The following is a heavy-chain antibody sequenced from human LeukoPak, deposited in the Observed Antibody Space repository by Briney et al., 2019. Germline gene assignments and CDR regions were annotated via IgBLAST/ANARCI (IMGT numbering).Heavy chain of an antibody. D-gene: IGHD3-3*01. CDR1: GFTFSSYW. V-gene: IGHV3-7*01. CDR2: IKQDGSEK. CDR3: ARDGRIPLTIFGVVTTYDYYYYGMDV. J-gene: IGHJ6*02. Sequence: GGPLRLSCAASGFTFSSYWMSWVRQAPGKGLEWVANIKQDGSEKYYMDSVKGRFTISRDNAKNSLYLQMNSLRAEDTAVYYCARDGRIPLTIFGVVTTYDYYYYGMDVWGQGTTVTVSS.